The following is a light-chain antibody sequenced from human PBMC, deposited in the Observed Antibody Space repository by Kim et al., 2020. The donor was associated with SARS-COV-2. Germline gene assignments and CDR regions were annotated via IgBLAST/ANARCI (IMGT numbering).Light chain of an antibody. J-gene: IGKJ1*01. CDR1: QTIDSL. CDR2: RAS. CDR3: QQYNKYSWT. V-gene: IGKV1-5*03. Sequence: DIQMTQSPSTLSASIGDRVTITCRASQTIDSLLAWYQHKPGKAPKLLIYRASSLESGVPSRFSGSGSGTEFTLTISSLQPDDSATYYCQQYNKYSWTFGHGTKVDIK.